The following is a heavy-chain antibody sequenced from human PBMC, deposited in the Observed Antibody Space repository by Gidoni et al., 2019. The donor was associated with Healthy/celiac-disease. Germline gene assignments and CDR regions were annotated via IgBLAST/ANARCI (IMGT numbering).Heavy chain of an antibody. CDR3: ARHADGYGHGFDYYYYGMDV. J-gene: IGHJ6*02. D-gene: IGHD5-18*01. CDR1: GYSFPSYW. Sequence: EVQLVQSGAEVKKPGESLKLSCKGSGYSFPSYWIGWVRQMPGKGLEWMGIIYPGDSDTRYSPSFQGQVTISADKSISTAYLQWSSLKASDTAMYYCARHADGYGHGFDYYYYGMDVWGQGTTVTVSS. V-gene: IGHV5-51*01. CDR2: IYPGDSDT.